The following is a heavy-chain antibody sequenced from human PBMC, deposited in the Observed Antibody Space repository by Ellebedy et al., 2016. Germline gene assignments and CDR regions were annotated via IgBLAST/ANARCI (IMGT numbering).Heavy chain of an antibody. CDR1: GGSISSYY. CDR3: ARAPRSRIPYRDCFQYWYFDL. J-gene: IGHJ2*01. Sequence: SETLSLXCTVSGGSISSYYWSWIRQPPGKGLEWIGYIYYSGSTNYNPSLKSRVTISVDTSKNQFSLKLSSVTAADTAVYYCARAPRSRIPYRDCFQYWYFDLWGRGTLVTVSS. D-gene: IGHD2-21*02. V-gene: IGHV4-59*01. CDR2: IYYSGST.